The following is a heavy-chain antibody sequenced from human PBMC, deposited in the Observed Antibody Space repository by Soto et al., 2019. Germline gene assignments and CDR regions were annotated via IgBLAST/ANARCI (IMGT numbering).Heavy chain of an antibody. CDR2: ISYSGTT. V-gene: IGHV4-39*01. CDR3: ARQRDLPSYFDY. J-gene: IGHJ4*02. Sequence: QLQLQESGPGLVEPSETLSLTCTVSGGSISINNYYWGWIRQPPGKGLEWIGSISYSGTTHYNPPLKHRVPISVDTSKNQFSLKLSSVTAADTAMYYCARQRDLPSYFDYWGQGALVTVSS. CDR1: GGSISINNYY.